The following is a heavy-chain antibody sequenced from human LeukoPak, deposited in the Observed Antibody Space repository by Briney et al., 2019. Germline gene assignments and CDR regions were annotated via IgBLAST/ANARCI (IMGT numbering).Heavy chain of an antibody. V-gene: IGHV3-48*01. CDR3: ARDRIKSGSYYFDY. J-gene: IGHJ4*02. CDR2: ISGRSSTI. CDR1: AFTFSDYS. Sequence: GGSLRLSCAASAFTFSDYSMNWVRQAPGKALEWVSYISGRSSTIYYADSVKGRFTISRDNAKNSMYLQMNSLRAEDTAVYYCARDRIKSGSYYFDYWGQGTLVTVSS. D-gene: IGHD1-26*01.